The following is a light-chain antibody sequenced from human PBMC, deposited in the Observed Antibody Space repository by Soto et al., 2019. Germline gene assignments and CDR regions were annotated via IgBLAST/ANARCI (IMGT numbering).Light chain of an antibody. CDR2: EVS. J-gene: IGLJ1*01. V-gene: IGLV2-14*01. Sequence: QSVLTQPASVSGSPGQSITISCTGTSGDVGAYNFVSWYQHHPGKAPKLIIYEVSNRPSGVSNRFSGSKSGNTASLTISGLQTEDEVDYYCISFTTSNTYVFGTGT. CDR1: SGDVGAYNF. CDR3: ISFTTSNTYV.